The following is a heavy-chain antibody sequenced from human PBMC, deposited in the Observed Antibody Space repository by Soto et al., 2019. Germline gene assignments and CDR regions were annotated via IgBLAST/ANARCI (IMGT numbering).Heavy chain of an antibody. CDR1: GYTFTSYD. Sequence: GASVKVSCKASGYTFTSYDINWVRQATGQGLEWMGWMNPNSGNTGYAQKFQGRVTMTRNTSISTAYMELSSLRSEDTAVYYCARDQDCSTTSCFAGNAFDIWGRGTMVTVSS. V-gene: IGHV1-8*01. CDR2: MNPNSGNT. CDR3: ARDQDCSTTSCFAGNAFDI. J-gene: IGHJ3*02. D-gene: IGHD2-2*01.